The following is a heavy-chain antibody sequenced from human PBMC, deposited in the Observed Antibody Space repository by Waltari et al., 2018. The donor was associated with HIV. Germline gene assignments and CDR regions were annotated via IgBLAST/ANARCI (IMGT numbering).Heavy chain of an antibody. D-gene: IGHD5-12*01. CDR2: IWFDGVNK. J-gene: IGHJ4*02. CDR3: ARHPTPFTGYNSFDY. Sequence: QVQLVESGGGVVQPGRSLRPSCAASGVTFSSCCMNWVRQAPGKGLDGVAVIWFDGVNKYYADSVKGRFTISRDNSKNTLYLQMNSLRAEDTAVYYCARHPTPFTGYNSFDYWGQGTLVTVSS. V-gene: IGHV3-33*08. CDR1: GVTFSSCC.